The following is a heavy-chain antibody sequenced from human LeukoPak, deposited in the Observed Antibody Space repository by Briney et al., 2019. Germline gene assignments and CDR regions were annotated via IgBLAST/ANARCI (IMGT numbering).Heavy chain of an antibody. V-gene: IGHV3-30-3*01. D-gene: IGHD6-19*01. J-gene: IGHJ6*02. CDR1: GFTFSSYA. CDR3: ARGTPSSSGWLYYGMDV. Sequence: PGRSLRLSCAASGFTFSSYAMHWVRQAPGKGLEWVAVISYDGSNKYYADSVKGRFTNSRDNSKNTLYLQMNSLRAEDTAVYYCARGTPSSSGWLYYGMDVWGQGTTVTVSS. CDR2: ISYDGSNK.